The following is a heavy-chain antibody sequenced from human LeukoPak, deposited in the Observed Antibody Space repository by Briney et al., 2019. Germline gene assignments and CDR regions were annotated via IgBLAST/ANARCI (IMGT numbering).Heavy chain of an antibody. CDR2: ISAYNGNT. Sequence: GASVKVSCKASGYTFTSYGISGVRQAPGQGLAWMGWISAYNGNTNYAQKLQGRVTMITDTSTSTAYMELRSLRSDDTAVYYCARRSEDAFDIWGQGTMVTVSS. D-gene: IGHD6-19*01. V-gene: IGHV1-18*01. J-gene: IGHJ3*02. CDR3: ARRSEDAFDI. CDR1: GYTFTSYG.